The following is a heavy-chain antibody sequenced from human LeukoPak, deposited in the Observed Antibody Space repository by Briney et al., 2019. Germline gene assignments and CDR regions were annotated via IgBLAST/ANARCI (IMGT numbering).Heavy chain of an antibody. CDR1: GFTFSTYA. Sequence: GGSLRLSCAASGFTFSTYAMSWVRQAPGKGLEWVSVFSGSGGSTYYADSVKGRFTISRDNSKNTLYLQMNSLRVEDTAVYYCAKDGVVTPNRNYYYYGMDVWGQGTTVTVSS. CDR3: AKDGVVTPNRNYYYYGMDV. V-gene: IGHV3-23*01. D-gene: IGHD4-23*01. J-gene: IGHJ6*02. CDR2: FSGSGGST.